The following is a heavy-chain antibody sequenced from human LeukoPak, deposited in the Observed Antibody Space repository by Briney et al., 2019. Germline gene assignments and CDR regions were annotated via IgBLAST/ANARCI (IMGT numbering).Heavy chain of an antibody. D-gene: IGHD2-15*01. CDR3: ASGRRRGGNAFDI. CDR2: IKPDGSEK. V-gene: IGHV3-7*01. J-gene: IGHJ3*02. Sequence: GGSLRLSCAASGFTLSTYWMSWVRQAPGKGLEWVANIKPDGSEKYYADSVEGRFTISKDNAENSLYLQLNSLRADDTAVYYCASGRRRGGNAFDIWGQGTMVTVSS. CDR1: GFTLSTYW.